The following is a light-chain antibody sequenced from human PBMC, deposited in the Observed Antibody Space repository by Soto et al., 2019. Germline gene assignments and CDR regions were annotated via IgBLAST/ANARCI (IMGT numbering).Light chain of an antibody. J-gene: IGLJ1*01. Sequence: QSALTQPASVSGSPGQSITISCTGTSSDVGTYNYVSWYQQHPGKAPKLMIYDVTNRPSGVSNRFSGSKSGNTASLTISGLQAEDEADYHCSSYTSSNTYVFGTGTKLTVL. V-gene: IGLV2-14*01. CDR3: SSYTSSNTYV. CDR1: SSDVGTYNY. CDR2: DVT.